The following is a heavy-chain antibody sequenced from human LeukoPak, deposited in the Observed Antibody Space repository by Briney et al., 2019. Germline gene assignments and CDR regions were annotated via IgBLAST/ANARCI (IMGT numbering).Heavy chain of an antibody. D-gene: IGHD3-10*01. CDR1: GISLSNYA. CDR2: ISERGGST. V-gene: IGHV3-23*01. J-gene: IGHJ4*02. Sequence: GGSLRLSCVVSGISLSNYAMTWVRQAPGKGLEWVSYISERGGSTTYADSVKGRFTISRDTSLNTLYLQMNNLRAEDTAVYFCARRGVVIRGILVIGYHQEAYHYDFWGQGVLVTVSS. CDR3: ARRGVVIRGILVIGYHQEAYHYDF.